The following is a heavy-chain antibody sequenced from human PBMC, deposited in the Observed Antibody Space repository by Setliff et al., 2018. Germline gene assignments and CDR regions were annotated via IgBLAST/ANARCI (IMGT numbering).Heavy chain of an antibody. CDR2: ISGSGGST. CDR3: AKDRWDLVVVVPAAIGT. D-gene: IGHD2-2*01. CDR1: GFTFSSYA. V-gene: IGHV3-23*01. Sequence: PGGSLRLSCAASGFTFSSYAMSWVRQAPGKGLVWVSAISGSGGSTYYADSVKGRFTISRDNSKNTLYLQMNSLRAEDTAVYYCAKDRWDLVVVVPAAIGTWGQGTLVTVSS. J-gene: IGHJ5*02.